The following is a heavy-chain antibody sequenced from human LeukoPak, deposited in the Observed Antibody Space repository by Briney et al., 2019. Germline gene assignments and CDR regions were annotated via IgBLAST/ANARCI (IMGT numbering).Heavy chain of an antibody. Sequence: PSETLSLTCTVSGVSISTSDNFWGWVRQSPGKGLERIGSISYAGTPYYNPSLKSRLAISVDTSKSQFFLKLISVTAADTAVYYCARRTWDVVMATGWFGPWGQGTLVAVSS. D-gene: IGHD5-12*01. V-gene: IGHV4-39*01. CDR3: ARRTWDVVMATGWFGP. CDR2: ISYAGTP. J-gene: IGHJ5*02. CDR1: GVSISTSDNF.